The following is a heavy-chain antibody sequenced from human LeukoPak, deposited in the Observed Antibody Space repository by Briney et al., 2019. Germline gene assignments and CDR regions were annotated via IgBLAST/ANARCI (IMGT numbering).Heavy chain of an antibody. J-gene: IGHJ6*04. CDR2: IYYSGST. CDR3: ARDTMEVVVAGRNAYYYYGMDV. V-gene: IGHV4-59*01. Sequence: PSETLSLTCTVSGGSISSYYWSWIRQPPGQGLEWIGYIYYSGSTTYNPSLKSRVTISVDTSKNQFSLELSPVTAADRAVYYCARDTMEVVVAGRNAYYYYGMDVWGEGTTVTVSS. D-gene: IGHD2-21*01. CDR1: GGSISSYY.